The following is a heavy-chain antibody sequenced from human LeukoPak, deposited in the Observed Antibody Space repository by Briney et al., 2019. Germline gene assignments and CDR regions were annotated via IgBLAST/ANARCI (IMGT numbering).Heavy chain of an antibody. D-gene: IGHD6-25*01. CDR2: TSTSHSGDT. V-gene: IGHV4-59*01. CDR3: ARGERPGPDY. CDR1: GVSISSYY. J-gene: IGHJ4*02. Sequence: SETLSLTCTVSGVSISSYYWSWIRQSPGKGLEWIAYTSTSHSGDTNYNPFLESRVTISLDTSKNQFSLKLSSVTAADAAVYYCARGERPGPDYWGQGTLVTVSS.